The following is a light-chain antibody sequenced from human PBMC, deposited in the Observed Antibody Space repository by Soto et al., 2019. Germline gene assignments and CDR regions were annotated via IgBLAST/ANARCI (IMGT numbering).Light chain of an antibody. J-gene: IGKJ4*01. CDR3: QHYDNLPLT. CDR2: DAS. CDR1: QTISSW. V-gene: IGKV1-33*01. Sequence: IQMTQSPSTLSGSVGDRVTVTCRASQTISSWLAWYQQKPGKAPKLLIYDASNLETGVPSRFSGSGSGTHFFFTISSLQPEDIATYYCQHYDNLPLTFGGGTKVDIK.